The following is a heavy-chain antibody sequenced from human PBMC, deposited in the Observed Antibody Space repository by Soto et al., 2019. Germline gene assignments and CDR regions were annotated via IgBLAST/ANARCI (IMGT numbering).Heavy chain of an antibody. CDR1: GGSISGHY. J-gene: IGHJ6*03. D-gene: IGHD3-16*01. V-gene: IGHV4-59*08. CDR2: IYYSGST. Sequence: QVQLQESGPGLVKPSETLSLTCSVSGGSISGHYWSWVRQTPGMGLEWIGYIYYSGSTNYNPSLKSRVTISVDTSKNQFSLRLTSVTAADTAVYYCARGPYYDLIWNYYYMDVWGKGTTVTVSS. CDR3: ARGPYYDLIWNYYYMDV.